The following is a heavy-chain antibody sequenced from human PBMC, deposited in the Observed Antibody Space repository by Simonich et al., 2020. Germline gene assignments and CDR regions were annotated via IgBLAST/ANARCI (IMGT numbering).Heavy chain of an antibody. J-gene: IGHJ3*02. D-gene: IGHD1-26*01. V-gene: IGHV3-30*07. CDR2: ISYDGSNK. Sequence: QVQLVESGGGVVQPGRSLRLSCAASGFPFSSYAMHWVRQAPGKGLEWVEVISYDGSNKYYADSVKGRFTISRDNSKNTLYLQMNSLRAEDTAVYYCAREGAGNDAFDIWGQGTMVTVSS. CDR1: GFPFSSYA. CDR3: AREGAGNDAFDI.